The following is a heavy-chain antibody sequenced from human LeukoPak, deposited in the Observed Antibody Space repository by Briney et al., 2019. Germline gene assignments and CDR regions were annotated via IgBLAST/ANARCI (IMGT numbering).Heavy chain of an antibody. D-gene: IGHD2-15*01. CDR3: ARLAHDYCSGGSCYLYYFDY. CDR2: IYYSGST. V-gene: IGHV4-59*08. CDR1: GGSISSYY. J-gene: IGHJ4*02. Sequence: SETLSLTCTVSGGSISSYYWSWIQQPPGKGLEWIGYIYYSGSTNYNPSLKSRVTISVDTSKNQFSLKLSSVTAAGTAVYYCARLAHDYCSGGSCYLYYFDYWGQGTLVTVSS.